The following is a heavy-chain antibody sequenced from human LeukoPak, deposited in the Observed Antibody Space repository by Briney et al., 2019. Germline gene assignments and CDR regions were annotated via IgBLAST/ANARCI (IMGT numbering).Heavy chain of an antibody. CDR2: IYYSGST. Sequence: PSETLSLTCTVSGGSISSYYWSWIRQPPGKGLEWIGYIYYSGSTNYNPSLKSRVTISVDTSKNQFSLKLSPVTAADTAVYYCARSYYDSSGYYPDYFDYWGQGTLVTVSS. D-gene: IGHD3-22*01. V-gene: IGHV4-59*01. CDR1: GGSISSYY. J-gene: IGHJ4*02. CDR3: ARSYYDSSGYYPDYFDY.